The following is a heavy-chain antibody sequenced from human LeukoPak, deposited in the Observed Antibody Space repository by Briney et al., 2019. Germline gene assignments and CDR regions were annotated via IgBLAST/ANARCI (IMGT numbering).Heavy chain of an antibody. CDR3: AKDRSEWIDY. CDR1: GFTFSSYG. V-gene: IGHV3-30*18. CDR2: ISYDGSNK. J-gene: IGHJ4*02. D-gene: IGHD1-14*01. Sequence: PGGSLRLSCAASGFTFSSYGMHLGRQAPGKGLEWVAVISYDGSNKYYADSVKGRFTISRDNSKNTLYLQMNSLRAEDTAVYYCAKDRSEWIDYWGQGTLVTVSS.